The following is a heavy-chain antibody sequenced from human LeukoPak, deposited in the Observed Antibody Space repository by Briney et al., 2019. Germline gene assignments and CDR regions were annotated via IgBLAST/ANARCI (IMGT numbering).Heavy chain of an antibody. CDR3: ARDRGTVTISYMDV. V-gene: IGHV1-18*01. D-gene: IGHD4-17*01. J-gene: IGHJ6*03. Sequence: ASVKVSCKASGGTFSSYSISWVRQAPGQGLEWMGWISAYNGNTNYAQKLQGRVTMTTDTSTSTAYMELRSLRSDDTAVYYCARDRGTVTISYMDVWGKGTTVTVSS. CDR2: ISAYNGNT. CDR1: GGTFSSYS.